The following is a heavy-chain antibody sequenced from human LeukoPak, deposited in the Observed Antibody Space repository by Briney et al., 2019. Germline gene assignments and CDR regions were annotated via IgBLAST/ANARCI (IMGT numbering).Heavy chain of an antibody. D-gene: IGHD6-19*01. CDR3: ATTLAVAGPFDY. J-gene: IGHJ4*02. V-gene: IGHV1-46*01. Sequence: ASVKVSCKASGYTFTSYYMHWVRQAPGQGLEWMGIINPSGGSTSYAQKFQGRVTMTRDTSTSTVYVELSSLRSEDTAVYYCATTLAVAGPFDYWGQGTLVTVSS. CDR2: INPSGGST. CDR1: GYTFTSYY.